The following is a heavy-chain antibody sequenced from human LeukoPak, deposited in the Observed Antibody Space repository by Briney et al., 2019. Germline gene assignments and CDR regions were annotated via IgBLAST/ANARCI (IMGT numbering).Heavy chain of an antibody. CDR3: ATGGHYFGS. CDR2: VKSNTDGGTT. Sequence: GGSLRLSCAASGLTFNDAWMSWVRQAPGKGLEWIGRVKSNTDGGTTDYAAPVKGRFTISRDASINMLFLQMNSLNTEDTALYYCATGGHYFGSWGQGSLVTVSS. V-gene: IGHV3-15*01. J-gene: IGHJ4*02. D-gene: IGHD1-26*01. CDR1: GLTFNDAW.